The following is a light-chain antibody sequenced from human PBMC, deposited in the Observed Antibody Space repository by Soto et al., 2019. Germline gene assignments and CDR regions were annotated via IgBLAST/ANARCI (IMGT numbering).Light chain of an antibody. Sequence: DIVMTQSPDSLAVSLGERATINCKSSQSVLYSSNNKNFLAWYQQKPGQPPQLLIYWASTRESGVPDRFSGSGSGTDFTLTISSLQAEDVAVYYCQQYYTNPRTFGQGTKLEIK. CDR1: QSVLYSSNNKNF. CDR2: WAS. V-gene: IGKV4-1*01. J-gene: IGKJ2*01. CDR3: QQYYTNPRT.